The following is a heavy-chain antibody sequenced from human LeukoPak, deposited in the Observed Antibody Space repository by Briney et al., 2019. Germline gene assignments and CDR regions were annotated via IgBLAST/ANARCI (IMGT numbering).Heavy chain of an antibody. CDR3: ARHYDSGSYPLDF. CDR2: IYSSGST. D-gene: IGHD3-10*01. V-gene: IGHV4-59*08. CDR1: GGSIRGYL. Sequence: TSETLSLTCTVSGGSIRGYLWSWIRQPPGKGLEWIGHIYSSGSTTYTPSLQGRVTISLDTSKNQFSLKLSSVTAADTAVYYCARHYDSGSYPLDFWGQGTLVTVSS. J-gene: IGHJ4*02.